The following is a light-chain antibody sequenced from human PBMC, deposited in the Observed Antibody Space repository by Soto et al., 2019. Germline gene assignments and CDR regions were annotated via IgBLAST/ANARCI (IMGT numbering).Light chain of an antibody. CDR3: QQYNKGPVT. CDR2: GAS. J-gene: IGKJ1*01. Sequence: EIVMTQSPATLSVSTGERATLSCRASQSMSSNLAWYQQRPGQAPRLLIYGASTRATGIPARFSGSGSGTDFTLTISSLQSEDFAVYYCQQYNKGPVTFGQGTKVDIK. CDR1: QSMSSN. V-gene: IGKV3-15*01.